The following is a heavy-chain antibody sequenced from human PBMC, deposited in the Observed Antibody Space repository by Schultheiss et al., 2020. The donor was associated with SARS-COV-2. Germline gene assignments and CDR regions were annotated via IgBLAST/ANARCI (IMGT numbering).Heavy chain of an antibody. D-gene: IGHD3-22*01. J-gene: IGHJ3*02. CDR1: GYTFTSYY. CDR2: INPNSGGT. CDR3: ASLARYDSSGYYYVGDDAFDI. V-gene: IGHV1-2*04. Sequence: ASVKVSCKASGYTFTSYYMHWVRQAPGQGLEWMGWINPNSGGTNYAQKFQGWVTMTTDTSTSTVYMELSSLRSEDTAVYYCASLARYDSSGYYYVGDDAFDIWGQGTMVTVSS.